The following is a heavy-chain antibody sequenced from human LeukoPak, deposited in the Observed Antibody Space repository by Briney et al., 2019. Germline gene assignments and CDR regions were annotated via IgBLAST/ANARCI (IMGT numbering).Heavy chain of an antibody. Sequence: PGGSLRLSCAASGFTFSSYEMNWVRQAPGEGLEWVSYISSSGSTIYYADSVKGRFTISRDNAKNSLYLQMNSLRAEDTAVYYCAREPLSRSSGGAFDIWGQGTMVTVSS. CDR2: ISSSGSTI. V-gene: IGHV3-48*03. D-gene: IGHD6-25*01. CDR3: AREPLSRSSGGAFDI. J-gene: IGHJ3*02. CDR1: GFTFSSYE.